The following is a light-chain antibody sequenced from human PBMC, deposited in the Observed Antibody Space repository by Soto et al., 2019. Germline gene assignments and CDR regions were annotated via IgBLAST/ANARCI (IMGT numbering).Light chain of an antibody. CDR2: DVS. J-gene: IGLJ2*01. CDR1: TSDIGGYNY. V-gene: IGLV2-14*01. Sequence: QSVLTQPASVSGSPGQSITISCTGTTSDIGGYNYVSWYQQHPGKAPKLLIYDVSNRPSGVSNRFSGSKSGNKASLTVSGLQADDEADYYCISYRTISNVEEVVCGGGTKLTVL. CDR3: ISYRTISNVEEVV.